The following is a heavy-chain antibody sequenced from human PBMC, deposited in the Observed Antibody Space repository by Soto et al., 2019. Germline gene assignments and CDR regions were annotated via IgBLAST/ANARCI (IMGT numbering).Heavy chain of an antibody. D-gene: IGHD3-9*01. J-gene: IGHJ3*02. Sequence: QLQLQESGPGLMKPSETLSLTCTVSGGSISSSTYYWGWIRQPPGKGLEWIGSMYFSGSTYYNPSLKGRVPISVDTSKNQFSLKLSSVTAADTAVYYCARPIDWDNAFDIWGQGTMVPVSS. CDR1: GGSISSSTYY. CDR3: ARPIDWDNAFDI. V-gene: IGHV4-39*01. CDR2: MYFSGST.